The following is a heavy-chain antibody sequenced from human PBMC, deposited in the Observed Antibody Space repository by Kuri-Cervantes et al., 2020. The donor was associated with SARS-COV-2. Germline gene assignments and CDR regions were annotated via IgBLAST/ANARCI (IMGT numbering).Heavy chain of an antibody. V-gene: IGHV5-10-1*01. D-gene: IGHD3-22*01. CDR1: GYSFTSYW. J-gene: IGHJ6*02. Sequence: GESLKIPCKGSGYSFTSYWISWVRQMPGKGLEWMGRIDPSDSYTNYSPSFQGHVTISADKSISTAYLQWSSLKASDTAVYYCARRLEPTYYYDSSGYYYVFYYYGMDVWGQGTTVTVSS. CDR3: ARRLEPTYYYDSSGYYYVFYYYGMDV. CDR2: IDPSDSYT.